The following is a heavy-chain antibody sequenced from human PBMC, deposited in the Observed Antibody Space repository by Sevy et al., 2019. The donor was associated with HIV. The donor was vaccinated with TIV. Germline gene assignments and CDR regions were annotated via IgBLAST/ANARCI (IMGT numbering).Heavy chain of an antibody. D-gene: IGHD1-26*01. CDR2: ISWNSGSI. V-gene: IGHV3-9*01. CDR1: GFTFDDYA. CDR3: AKGEWEIIDY. J-gene: IGHJ4*02. Sequence: GGSLRLSCAASGFTFDDYAMHWVRQAPGKGLEWVSGISWNSGSIGYADSVKGRFTISRDNAKNSLYLQMNSLRAEDTALYYCAKGEWEIIDYWGQGTLVPVSS.